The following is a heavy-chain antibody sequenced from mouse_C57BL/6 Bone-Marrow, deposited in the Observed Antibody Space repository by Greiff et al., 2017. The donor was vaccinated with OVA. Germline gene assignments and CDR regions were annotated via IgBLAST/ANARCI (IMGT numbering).Heavy chain of an antibody. D-gene: IGHD1-2*01. CDR1: GYTFTSYT. J-gene: IGHJ3*01. Sequence: QVQLQQSGAELARPGASVKMSCKASGYTFTSYTMHWVKQRPGQGLEWIGYINPSSGYTKYNQKFKDKATLTADKSSSTAYMQLSSLTSEDSAVYYCASINAIGDRGFAYWGQGTMVTVSA. CDR2: INPSSGYT. CDR3: ASINAIGDRGFAY. V-gene: IGHV1-4*01.